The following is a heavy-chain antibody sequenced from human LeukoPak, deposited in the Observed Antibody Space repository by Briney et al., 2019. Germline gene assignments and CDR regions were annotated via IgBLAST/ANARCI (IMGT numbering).Heavy chain of an antibody. CDR2: IYASGST. J-gene: IGHJ6*03. CDR1: GGSISSYY. CDR3: ARDRSSWDYYYYYMDV. V-gene: IGHV4-4*07. Sequence: SETLSLTCTVSGGSISSYYWSWIRQPAGKGLEWIGRIYASGSTNCNPSLKSRVTMSVDTSKNQFSLKLSSVTAADTAIYYCARDRSSWDYYYYYMDVWGKGTTVTVSS. D-gene: IGHD2-2*01.